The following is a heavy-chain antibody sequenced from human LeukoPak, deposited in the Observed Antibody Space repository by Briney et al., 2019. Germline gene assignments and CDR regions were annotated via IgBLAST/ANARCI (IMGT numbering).Heavy chain of an antibody. CDR2: INWNGGST. D-gene: IGHD3-22*01. Sequence: PGGSLRLSCAASGFTFDDYGMSWVRQAPGKGLEWVSGINWNGGSTGYADSVKGRFTISRDNSKNTLYLQMNSLRAEDTAVYYCARARSSIVVVMPGGALDYWGQGTLVTVSS. V-gene: IGHV3-20*04. CDR3: ARARSSIVVVMPGGALDY. CDR1: GFTFDDYG. J-gene: IGHJ4*02.